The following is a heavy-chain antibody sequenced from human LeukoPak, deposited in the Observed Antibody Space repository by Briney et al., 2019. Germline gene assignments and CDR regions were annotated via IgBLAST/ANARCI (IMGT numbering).Heavy chain of an antibody. Sequence: GASVKVSCKASGYTFTDYYIHWVRQAPGQGLEWMGWIFPKSGGTQCAQKFQGRVTMTRDTSINTVYMEVSGLTSDDTAVYYCARANWGLENWFDPWGQGALVTVSS. V-gene: IGHV1-2*02. CDR3: ARANWGLENWFDP. CDR2: IFPKSGGT. D-gene: IGHD7-27*01. J-gene: IGHJ5*02. CDR1: GYTFTDYY.